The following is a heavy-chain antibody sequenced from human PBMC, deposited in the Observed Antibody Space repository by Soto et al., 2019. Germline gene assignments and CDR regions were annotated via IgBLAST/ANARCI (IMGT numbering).Heavy chain of an antibody. D-gene: IGHD5-12*01. CDR2: ISGSRNDGIT. Sequence: GGSLRLSCAASGFSFSNYAMNWVRQAPGKGLELVSFISGSRNDGITKYVDSVKGRFTISRDNSKNTLYLQMHSLRAEDTAVYYCATTFYSGPDWGQGTRVTVSS. V-gene: IGHV3-23*01. J-gene: IGHJ4*02. CDR1: GFSFSNYA. CDR3: ATTFYSGPD.